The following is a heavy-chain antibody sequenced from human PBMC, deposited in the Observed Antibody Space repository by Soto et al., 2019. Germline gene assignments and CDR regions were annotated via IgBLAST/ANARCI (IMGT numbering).Heavy chain of an antibody. Sequence: QVQLVQSGAEVKKPGSSVKVSCKASGGSFSNYGISWVRQAPGQGLEWMGGFIPVFTTAKYAQKFQGRVSITADESTYTTYMELSSLRSEDTAVYFCARDGVDVSRTTVRHGALDIWGQGTVVTVSS. CDR3: ARDGVDVSRTTVRHGALDI. CDR2: FIPVFTTA. D-gene: IGHD4-17*01. CDR1: GGSFSNYG. J-gene: IGHJ3*02. V-gene: IGHV1-69*01.